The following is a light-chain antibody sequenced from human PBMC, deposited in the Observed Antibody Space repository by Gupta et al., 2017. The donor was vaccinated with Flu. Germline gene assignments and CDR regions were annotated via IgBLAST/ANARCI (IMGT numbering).Light chain of an antibody. CDR1: QRVGSM. V-gene: IGKV3-15*01. Sequence: VVSQSPATLSVSPGERATLSCRASQRVGSMVAWYQQKPGQAPRLLIYGASTRATGIPARISGSGSGTEVTLTISSLQSEDFGVYYCQQDNNWPLNCGGGTKVEIK. J-gene: IGKJ4*01. CDR2: GAS. CDR3: QQDNNWPLN.